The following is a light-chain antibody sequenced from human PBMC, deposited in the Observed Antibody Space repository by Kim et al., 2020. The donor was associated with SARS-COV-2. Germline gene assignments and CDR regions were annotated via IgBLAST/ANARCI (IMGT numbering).Light chain of an antibody. V-gene: IGLV10-54*02. J-gene: IGLJ2*01. CDR1: STIIVNQG. Sequence: RKTATRTCTGTSTIIVNQGAAGLHQPHGHPPQLLSYRNNNRPSGISERFSASRSGNTASLTITGLQPEDEADYYCSALDSSLSAVVFGGGTQLTVL. CDR2: RNN. CDR3: SALDSSLSAVV.